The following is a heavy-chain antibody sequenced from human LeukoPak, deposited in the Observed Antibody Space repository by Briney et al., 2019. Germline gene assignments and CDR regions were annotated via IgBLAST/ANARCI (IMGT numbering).Heavy chain of an antibody. V-gene: IGHV4-59*01. CDR3: ARGDFRDGYNY. CDR2: IYYSGST. J-gene: IGHJ4*02. CDR1: GGSISSYY. D-gene: IGHD5-24*01. Sequence: SETLSLTCTVSGGSISSYYWSWIRQPPGKGLEWIGYIYYSGSTNYNPSLKSRVTISVDTSKNQFSLKLSSVTAADTAVYYCARGDFRDGYNYWGQGTLVTVSS.